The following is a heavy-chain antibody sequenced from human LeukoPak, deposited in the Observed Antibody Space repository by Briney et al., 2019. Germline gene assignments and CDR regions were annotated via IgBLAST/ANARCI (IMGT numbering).Heavy chain of an antibody. D-gene: IGHD3-22*01. J-gene: IGHJ4*02. Sequence: ASVKVSCKASGYTFTGYYMHWVRQAPGQGLEWMGIISPSGGSTSYAQKFQGRVTMTRDTSTSTVYMELSSLRSEDTAVYYCARDLYYYDSSELQNDYWGQGTLVTVSS. V-gene: IGHV1-46*01. CDR2: ISPSGGST. CDR3: ARDLYYYDSSELQNDY. CDR1: GYTFTGYY.